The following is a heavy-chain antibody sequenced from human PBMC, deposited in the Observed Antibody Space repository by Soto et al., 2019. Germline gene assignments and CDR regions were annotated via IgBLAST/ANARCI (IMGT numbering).Heavy chain of an antibody. CDR1: GFTFSDYY. J-gene: IGHJ4*02. V-gene: IGHV3-11*01. D-gene: IGHD3-16*02. CDR2: ISSSGSTI. CDR3: ARGLHLGELSLSRAYYFDY. Sequence: QVQLVESGGGLVKPGGSLRLSCAASGFTFSDYYMSWIRQAPGKGLEWVSYISSSGSTIYYADSVKGRFTISRYNAKNSLYLQMNSLRAEDTAVYYCARGLHLGELSLSRAYYFDYWGQGTLVTVSS.